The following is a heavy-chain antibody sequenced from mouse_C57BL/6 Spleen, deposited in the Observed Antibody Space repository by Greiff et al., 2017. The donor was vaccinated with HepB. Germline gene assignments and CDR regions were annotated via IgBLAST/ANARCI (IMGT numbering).Heavy chain of an antibody. J-gene: IGHJ3*01. CDR1: GFTFSDYG. CDR2: ISSGSSTI. V-gene: IGHV5-17*01. CDR3: ARGDGNFLAWLAY. D-gene: IGHD2-1*01. Sequence: VQLKESGGGLVKPGGSLKLSCAASGFTFSDYGMHWVRQAPEKGLEWVAYISSGSSTIYYADTVKGRFTISRDNAKNTLFLQRTSLRSEDTARYYCARGDGNFLAWLAYWGQGTLVTVSA.